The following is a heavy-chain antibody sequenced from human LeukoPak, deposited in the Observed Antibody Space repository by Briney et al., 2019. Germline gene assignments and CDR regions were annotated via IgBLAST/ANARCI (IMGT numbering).Heavy chain of an antibody. CDR1: GSTSSRNF. D-gene: IGHD1-26*01. V-gene: IGHV3-7*01. CDR2: IDQDGSEK. CDR3: ASGAGWESGY. J-gene: IGHJ4*02. Sequence: PGGSLRLSCAVSGSTSSRNFMSWVRQTAEKGLEWVANIDQDGSEKNNVDSVKGRFTISRDNAKNSLFLQMNSLRAEDTAIYYCASGAGWESGYWGQGTLVTVSS.